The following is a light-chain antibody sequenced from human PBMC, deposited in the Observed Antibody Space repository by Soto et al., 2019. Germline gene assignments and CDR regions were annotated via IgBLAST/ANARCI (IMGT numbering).Light chain of an antibody. V-gene: IGKV3-20*01. CDR1: QSVSSNY. CDR3: QQYGSSPPT. CDR2: GAS. Sequence: EIVLTQSPGTLSLSPGERATLSCRASQSVSSNYLAWYQRKPGQAPRLLIYGASNRATGIPNRFSGSGSETNFTPTITRLEPEDFVVYYFQQYGSSPPTFGQGTKVEI. J-gene: IGKJ1*01.